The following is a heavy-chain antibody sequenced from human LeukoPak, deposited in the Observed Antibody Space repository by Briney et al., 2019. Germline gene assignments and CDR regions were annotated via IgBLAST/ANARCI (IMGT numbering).Heavy chain of an antibody. Sequence: ASVKVSCKASGYTFTGYYMHWVRQAPGQGLEWMGWINPNSGGTNYAQKLQGRVTMTTDTSTSTAYMELRSLRSDDTAVYYCARGARGGLRYFDWLFQFDYWGQGTLVTVSS. CDR3: ARGARGGLRYFDWLFQFDY. V-gene: IGHV1-2*02. CDR2: INPNSGGT. J-gene: IGHJ4*02. CDR1: GYTFTGYY. D-gene: IGHD3-9*01.